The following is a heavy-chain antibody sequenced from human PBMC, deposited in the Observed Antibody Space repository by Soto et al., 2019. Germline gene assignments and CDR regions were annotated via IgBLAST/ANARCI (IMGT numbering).Heavy chain of an antibody. CDR3: VGGSGTYNWHFDL. CDR2: ISASGDST. J-gene: IGHJ2*01. Sequence: EVQLLESGGGLVQPGGSLRLSCAASGFTFGSYAMTWVHQAPGKWLEWVSSISASGDSTFYTDSVKGRFTISTDNSKNTLYLQMNSLTADDAAIYYCVGGSGTYNWHFDLWGRGTLVTVSS. CDR1: GFTFGSYA. V-gene: IGHV3-23*01. D-gene: IGHD1-26*01.